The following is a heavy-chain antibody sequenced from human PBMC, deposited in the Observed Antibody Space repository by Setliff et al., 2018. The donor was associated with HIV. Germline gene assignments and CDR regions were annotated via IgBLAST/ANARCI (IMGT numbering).Heavy chain of an antibody. CDR1: GGTFSNYA. CDR3: AKGPNFEDAFDI. V-gene: IGHV1-69*13. D-gene: IGHD2-8*01. Sequence: ASVKVSCKASGGTFSNYAFSWVRQAPGQGLEWMGGLIPIVDTTKSTQKFRDRVTFTADESTKTAQMELSGLTFEDTAVYYCAKGPNFEDAFDIWGQGTVVTVSS. CDR2: LIPIVDTT. J-gene: IGHJ3*02.